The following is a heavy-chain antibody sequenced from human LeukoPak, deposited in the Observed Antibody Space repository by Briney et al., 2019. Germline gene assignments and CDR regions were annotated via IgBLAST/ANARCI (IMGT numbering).Heavy chain of an antibody. V-gene: IGHV4-59*01. Sequence: SETLSLTCTVSGGSISTYYWSWIRQPPGKGLEWIGYIYYSGSTNYSPSLKSRVTISVDTSKNQFSLKLTSVTAADTAVYYCARDRSDSGVYDYWGQGTLVTVSS. CDR1: GGSISTYY. CDR3: ARDRSDSGVYDY. J-gene: IGHJ4*02. CDR2: IYYSGST. D-gene: IGHD4-17*01.